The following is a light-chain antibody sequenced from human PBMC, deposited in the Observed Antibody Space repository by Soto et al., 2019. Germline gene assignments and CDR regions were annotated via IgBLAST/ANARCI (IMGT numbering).Light chain of an antibody. Sequence: QTVVTQPPSASGTPGQRVTISCSGSSSNIGSNYVYWYQQLPGTAPKLLIYSNNQRPSGVPDRFSGSKSGTSASLAISGLRSEDEADYYCAAWDDSRHYVFGTGTKLTVL. CDR1: SSNIGSNY. CDR2: SNN. J-gene: IGLJ1*01. V-gene: IGLV1-47*02. CDR3: AAWDDSRHYV.